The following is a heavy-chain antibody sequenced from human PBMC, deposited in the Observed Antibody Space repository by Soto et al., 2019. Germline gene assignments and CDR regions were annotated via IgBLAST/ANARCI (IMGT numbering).Heavy chain of an antibody. Sequence: PGGSLRLSCAASGFTFSSYAMSWVRQAPGKGLEWVSAISSSGGDTYYTDSVKGRFTISRDNSKNTLYLQMHSLSAEATAVYYCAKRYYYDNSGLWDNWGQGTLVTVSS. CDR2: ISSSGGDT. V-gene: IGHV3-23*01. CDR1: GFTFSSYA. CDR3: AKRYYYDNSGLWDN. D-gene: IGHD3-22*01. J-gene: IGHJ4*01.